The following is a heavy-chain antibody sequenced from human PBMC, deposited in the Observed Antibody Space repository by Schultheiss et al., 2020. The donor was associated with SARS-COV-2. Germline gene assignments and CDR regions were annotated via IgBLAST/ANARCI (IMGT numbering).Heavy chain of an antibody. Sequence: GGSLRLSCAASGFTCSRYGMHWVRQAPGKGLEWVAVILHDGINTFYGDSVKGRFTLSRDNSKNTLYLQMYGLRPEDTAVYYCARDDYGGYNMDVWGQGTTVTVSS. D-gene: IGHD1-1*01. J-gene: IGHJ6*02. CDR1: GFTCSRYG. CDR3: ARDDYGGYNMDV. CDR2: ILHDGINT. V-gene: IGHV3-30*03.